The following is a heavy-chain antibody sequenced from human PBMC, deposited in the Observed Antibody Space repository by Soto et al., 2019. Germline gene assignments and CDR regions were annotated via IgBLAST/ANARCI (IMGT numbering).Heavy chain of an antibody. J-gene: IGHJ6*02. Sequence: QVQLRQSGPGLVKPSQTLSLTCTVSGGSISYEYYHWTWIRQSPGKGLEWIGYIHYSGSIIYNPSFKSRVTISVDTSKNQFSLQLSSVTAADTAVYFCAREDDGGDRDYYGLDVWGQGTTVTVSS. D-gene: IGHD2-21*02. CDR2: IHYSGSI. V-gene: IGHV4-30-4*08. CDR3: AREDDGGDRDYYGLDV. CDR1: GGSISYEYYH.